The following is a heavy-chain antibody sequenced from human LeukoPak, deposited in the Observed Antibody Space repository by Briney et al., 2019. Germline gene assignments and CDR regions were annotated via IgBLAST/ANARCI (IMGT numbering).Heavy chain of an antibody. V-gene: IGHV3-33*08. CDR1: GFTFYNYA. D-gene: IGHD6-19*01. CDR3: AGPNSSGWTGMDV. J-gene: IGHJ6*02. Sequence: GGSLRLSCAASGFTFYNYAMHWVRQAPGKGLEWVAVIWYDGSNKYYADSVKGRFTISRDNSKNTLYLQMNSLRAEDTAVYYCAGPNSSGWTGMDVWGQGTTVTVSS. CDR2: IWYDGSNK.